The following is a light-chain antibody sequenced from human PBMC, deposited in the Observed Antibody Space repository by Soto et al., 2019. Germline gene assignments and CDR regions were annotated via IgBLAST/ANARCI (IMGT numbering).Light chain of an antibody. Sequence: DIQLTQSPSYLSTAVGDRITITCRASQSISTSLNWYQQKPGKAPNLLIFTSSNLESGVPSRFSGSGSGTDFTLAISSLQPEDFATYYCQQVNVYPSTFGGGTKVDI. CDR1: QSISTS. V-gene: IGKV1-39*01. CDR2: TSS. J-gene: IGKJ4*01. CDR3: QQVNVYPST.